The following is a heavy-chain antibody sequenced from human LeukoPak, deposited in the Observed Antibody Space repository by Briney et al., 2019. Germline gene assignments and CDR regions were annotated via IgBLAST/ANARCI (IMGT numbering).Heavy chain of an antibody. J-gene: IGHJ3*02. CDR1: GLTFSNYA. D-gene: IGHD3-16*01. CDR2: ISTNGDRT. V-gene: IGHV3-23*01. CDR3: ARDALIDYSRPFDI. Sequence: GGSLRLSCAASGLTFSNYAMTWVRQAPGKGLEWVSAISTNGDRTYYADSVKGRFTVSRDNFKNTLYLQMNSLRAEDTALYYCARDALIDYSRPFDIWGQGTMVTVSS.